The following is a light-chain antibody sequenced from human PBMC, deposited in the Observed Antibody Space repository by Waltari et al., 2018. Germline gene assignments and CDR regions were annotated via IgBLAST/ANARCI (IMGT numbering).Light chain of an antibody. CDR1: QSVSRY. CDR2: GAS. V-gene: IGKV3-20*01. Sequence: EIVLTQSPGTLSLSPGERATLSCRASQSVSRYLAWYQQKPGQAPRLLIYGASTRAAGIPDRFSGSGSGTDFSRTISRLEAEDFAVYYCQHHVRLPATFGQGTKVEIK. J-gene: IGKJ1*01. CDR3: QHHVRLPAT.